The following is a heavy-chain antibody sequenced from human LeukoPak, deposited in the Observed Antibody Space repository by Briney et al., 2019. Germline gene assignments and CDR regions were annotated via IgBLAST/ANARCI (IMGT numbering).Heavy chain of an antibody. CDR3: AKDRGGSGRYPDFDY. J-gene: IGHJ4*02. Sequence: GGSLRLSCAASGFTFSSYGMHWVRQAPGKGLEWVAFIRYDGSNKYYADSVKGRFTISRDNSKNTLYLQMNSLRAEDTAVYYCAKDRGGSGRYPDFDYWGQGTLVTVSS. CDR1: GFTFSSYG. V-gene: IGHV3-30*02. CDR2: IRYDGSNK. D-gene: IGHD2-15*01.